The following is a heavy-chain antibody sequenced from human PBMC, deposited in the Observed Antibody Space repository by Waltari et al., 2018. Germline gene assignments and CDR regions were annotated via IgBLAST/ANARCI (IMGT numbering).Heavy chain of an antibody. Sequence: QVQLQESGPGLVKPSQTLSLTCTVSGGSISSGSYYWSWIRQPAGKGLEWIGRIYTSGGTNYNPSLKSRVTISVDTSKTQFSLKLSSVTAADTAVYYCARGGIYCSGGSCYSPGAFDIWGQGTMVTVSS. CDR3: ARGGIYCSGGSCYSPGAFDI. CDR1: GGSISSGSYY. CDR2: IYTSGGT. J-gene: IGHJ3*02. V-gene: IGHV4-61*02. D-gene: IGHD2-15*01.